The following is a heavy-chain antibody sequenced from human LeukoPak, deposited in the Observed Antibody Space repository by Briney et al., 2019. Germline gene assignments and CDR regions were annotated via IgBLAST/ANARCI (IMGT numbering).Heavy chain of an antibody. Sequence: GGSLRLSCAASGFTFSDYYMSWIRQAPGKGLEWVSYISSSGSTIYYADSVKGRFTISRDNAKNSLYLQMNSLRAEGTAVYYCATDLPDCSSTSCYNLNVWAFDIWGQGTMVTVSS. D-gene: IGHD2-2*02. CDR1: GFTFSDYY. CDR2: ISSSGSTI. CDR3: ATDLPDCSSTSCYNLNVWAFDI. J-gene: IGHJ3*02. V-gene: IGHV3-11*01.